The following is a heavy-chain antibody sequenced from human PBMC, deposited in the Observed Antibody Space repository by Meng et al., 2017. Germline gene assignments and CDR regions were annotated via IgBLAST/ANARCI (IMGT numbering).Heavy chain of an antibody. V-gene: IGHV1-69*01. Sequence: KISCKASGGTFSSYAISWVRQAPGQGLEWMGGIIPIFGTANYAQKFQGRVTITADESTSTAYMELSSLRSEDTAVYYGARDQYSYGRHPTPPKDAFDIWGQGTMVTVSS. D-gene: IGHD5-18*01. CDR2: IIPIFGTA. J-gene: IGHJ3*02. CDR3: ARDQYSYGRHPTPPKDAFDI. CDR1: GGTFSSYA.